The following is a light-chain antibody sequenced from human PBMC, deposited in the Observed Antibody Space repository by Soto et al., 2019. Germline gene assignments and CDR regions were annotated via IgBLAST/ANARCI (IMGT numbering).Light chain of an antibody. J-gene: IGKJ5*01. Sequence: IQMTQSPSSLSASVGDRVTITCRASQGISTSLAWYQQKPGRAPKLLIYDASTLESGVPSRFSGSGSETEFTLTISRLQPDDFATYFCHSRAFGQGTRLEIK. CDR3: HSRA. CDR1: QGISTS. CDR2: DAS. V-gene: IGKV1-13*02.